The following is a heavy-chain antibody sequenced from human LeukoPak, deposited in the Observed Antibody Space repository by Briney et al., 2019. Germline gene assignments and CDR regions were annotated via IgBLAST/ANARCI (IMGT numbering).Heavy chain of an antibody. D-gene: IGHD3-3*01. V-gene: IGHV1-2*02. CDR3: ARVVTIFGVLVRSRLDY. Sequence: GASVKVSCKASGYTFTDYYIHWVRQAPGHGLEWMGWINPNSGGTNYAQKFQGRVTMTRDTSINTVYMELSWLRSDDTAVYYCARVVTIFGVLVRSRLDYWGQGTLVTVSS. CDR2: INPNSGGT. J-gene: IGHJ4*02. CDR1: GYTFTDYY.